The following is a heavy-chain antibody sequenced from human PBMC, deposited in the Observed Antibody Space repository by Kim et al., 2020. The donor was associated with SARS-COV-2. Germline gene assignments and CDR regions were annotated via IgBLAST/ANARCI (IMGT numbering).Heavy chain of an antibody. J-gene: IGHJ4*02. V-gene: IGHV3-9*01. D-gene: IGHD2-15*01. CDR1: GFTLDDFA. CDR3: ATAILLYCSVYRCQTRGFDS. CDR2: ISWNSDNI. Sequence: GGSLRLSCAASGFTLDDFAMHWVRQAPGKGLEWVSGISWNSDNISYADSVKGRFTISRDNAKNSLYLQMNNLRAEDTALYYCATAILLYCSVYRCQTRGFDSWGQGTLVTVSS.